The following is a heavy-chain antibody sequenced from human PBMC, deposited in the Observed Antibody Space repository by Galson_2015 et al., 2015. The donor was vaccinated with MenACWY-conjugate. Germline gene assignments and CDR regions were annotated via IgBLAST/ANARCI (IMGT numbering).Heavy chain of an antibody. CDR2: INPVDSNI. D-gene: IGHD1-26*01. CDR1: GYSFTNYW. V-gene: IGHV5-51*01. J-gene: IGHJ6*02. Sequence: QSGAEVKKPGESLKISCQGSGYSFTNYWVAWGRQMPGKGLEWVGLINPVDSNIRYSPSFQGQVTISADESISTAYLQWSSLKASDTAMYYCARHPPGGRGMDVWGRGTTVTVSS. CDR3: ARHPPGGRGMDV.